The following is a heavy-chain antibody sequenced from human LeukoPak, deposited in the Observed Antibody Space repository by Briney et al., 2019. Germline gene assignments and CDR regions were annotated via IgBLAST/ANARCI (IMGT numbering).Heavy chain of an antibody. CDR1: TFTFSNSV. CDR3: AKEVRTSGRAGIFGY. J-gene: IGHJ4*02. V-gene: IGHV3-30*04. Sequence: GGSLRLSCVPSTFTFSNSVMHWVRQAPGKGLEWVSGISIDGNGKYYADSVRGRITISRDNSKNTLYLEMNSPSAEDTAVYCCAKEVRTSGRAGIFGYWGQGTLVTVSS. CDR2: ISIDGNGK. D-gene: IGHD2-2*01.